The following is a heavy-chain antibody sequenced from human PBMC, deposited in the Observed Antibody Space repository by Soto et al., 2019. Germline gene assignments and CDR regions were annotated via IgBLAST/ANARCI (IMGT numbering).Heavy chain of an antibody. CDR2: ISAYNGNT. D-gene: IGHD5-12*01. CDR3: ARDPRGYSGEYRSFDL. Sequence: QVQLVQSGAEVKKPGASVKVSCKASGYTFTSYGIIWVRQAPGQGLEWMGWISAYNGNTNYAQKLQGRGTMTTDTSTRTAYMELRSLRSDDTSVYYCARDPRGYSGEYRSFDLWGRGTLVTVSS. CDR1: GYTFTSYG. V-gene: IGHV1-18*01. J-gene: IGHJ2*01.